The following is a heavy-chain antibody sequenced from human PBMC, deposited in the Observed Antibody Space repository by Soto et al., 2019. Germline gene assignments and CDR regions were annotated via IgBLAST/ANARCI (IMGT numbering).Heavy chain of an antibody. CDR2: IYHSGST. D-gene: IGHD3-10*01. Sequence: QVQLQESGPGLVKPSGTLSLTCAVSGGSISSSNWWSWVRQPPGKGLEWIGEIYHSGSTNYNPSLKSRVTISVDKPKNQFSLKLSSVTAADTAVYYCARGNGWFGERTQLDYWGQGTLVTVSS. CDR1: GGSISSSNW. J-gene: IGHJ4*02. CDR3: ARGNGWFGERTQLDY. V-gene: IGHV4-4*02.